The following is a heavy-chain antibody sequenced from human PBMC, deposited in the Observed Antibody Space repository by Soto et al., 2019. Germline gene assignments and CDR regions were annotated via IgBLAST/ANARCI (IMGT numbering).Heavy chain of an antibody. CDR3: VRIRYQLPSSVLWLDH. CDR1: GVFLSESY. V-gene: IGHV4-34*01. J-gene: IGHJ5*02. D-gene: IGHD3-16*01. Sequence: PSETLSLTCAVYGVFLSESYWTWIRQPPGKGLEWIGEINHVGGTNYNPSLKSRVTMSVDTSQNQFSLRLISVTAADTAMYFCVRIRYQLPSSVLWLDHWGQGTLVTVSS. CDR2: INHVGGT.